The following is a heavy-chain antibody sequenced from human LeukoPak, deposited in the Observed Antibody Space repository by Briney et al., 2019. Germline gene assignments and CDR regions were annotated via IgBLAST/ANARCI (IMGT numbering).Heavy chain of an antibody. CDR2: IYYSGST. V-gene: IGHV4-39*02. D-gene: IGHD2-8*01. CDR1: GGSISSSSYY. CDR3: ATNAGDGY. J-gene: IGHJ4*02. Sequence: SETLSLTCTVSGGSISSSSYYWGWIRQPPGKGLEWIGSIYYSGSTYYNPSLKSRVTISVDTSKNHLSLKVKSVAAADTGVYYCATNAGDGYWGQGTLVIVSS.